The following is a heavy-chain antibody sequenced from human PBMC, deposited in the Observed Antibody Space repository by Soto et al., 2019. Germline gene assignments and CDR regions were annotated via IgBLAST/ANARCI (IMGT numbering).Heavy chain of an antibody. Sequence: ASVKVSCKASGYNFNIYGINWARQAPVQGLELMGWVSAYDGKTTYAEKFQGRVTMTTDASTSTAYMELRSLRSDDTAVYYCARDPHEYWTSYWFDPWGQGTLVTVSS. CDR1: GYNFNIYG. D-gene: IGHD3-3*01. CDR2: VSAYDGKT. CDR3: ARDPHEYWTSYWFDP. V-gene: IGHV1-18*01. J-gene: IGHJ5*02.